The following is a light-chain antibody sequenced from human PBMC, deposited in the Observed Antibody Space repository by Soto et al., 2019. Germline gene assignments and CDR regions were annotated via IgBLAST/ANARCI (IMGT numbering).Light chain of an antibody. CDR2: DVS. CDR3: QQYGSSPRA. J-gene: IGKJ1*01. V-gene: IGKV3-20*01. Sequence: EIVLTQSPATLSLSPGERATLSCRASQSVSSYLAWYQQKPGQAPRLLIYDVSSRATGIPDRFSGSGSGTDFTLTISRLEPEDFAVYYCQQYGSSPRAFGQGTKVDIK. CDR1: QSVSSY.